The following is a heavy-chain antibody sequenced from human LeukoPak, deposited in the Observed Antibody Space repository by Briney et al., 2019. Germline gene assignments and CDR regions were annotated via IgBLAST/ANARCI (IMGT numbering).Heavy chain of an antibody. CDR3: ARDEHYYYGSGSYYNYYMDV. Sequence: GGSLRLSCAASGFTFSSYSMNWVRQAPGKGLEWVSSISSSSSYIYYADSVKGRFTISRDNAKNSLYLQMNSLRAEDTAVYYCARDEHYYYGSGSYYNYYMDVWGKGITVTVSS. V-gene: IGHV3-21*01. D-gene: IGHD3-10*01. J-gene: IGHJ6*03. CDR2: ISSSSSYI. CDR1: GFTFSSYS.